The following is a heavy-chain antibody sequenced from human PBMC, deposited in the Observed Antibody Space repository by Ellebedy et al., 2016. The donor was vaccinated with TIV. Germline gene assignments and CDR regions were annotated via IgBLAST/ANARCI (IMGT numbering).Heavy chain of an antibody. CDR3: AIEAMVTGRVGNYFDS. CDR1: GFTFSTYA. D-gene: IGHD2-21*02. V-gene: IGHV3-23*01. J-gene: IGHJ4*02. CDR2: IGGSGGTT. Sequence: GESLKISCAASGFTFSTYAMSWVRQAPGKGLEWVSAIGGSGGTTFYADSVKGRFAISRDNSKNTLYLQMNSLRAAETAVYYCAIEAMVTGRVGNYFDSWGQGTLVTVSS.